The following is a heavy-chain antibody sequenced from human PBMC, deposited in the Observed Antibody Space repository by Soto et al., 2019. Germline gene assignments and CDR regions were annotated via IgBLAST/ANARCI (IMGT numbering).Heavy chain of an antibody. D-gene: IGHD1-7*01. CDR2: ISYDGNNK. Sequence: QVQLVESGGGVVQPGKSLRLSCAASGFTYSTYTMHWVRQAPGKGLEWVAVISYDGNNKFYADSVKGRFTISRDSTKQTLYRQRNSWSPDNTVMYYCARDGVPSPEYTWNYGTYFDFGGQGALATVPS. CDR1: GFTYSTYT. V-gene: IGHV3-30-3*01. J-gene: IGHJ4*02. CDR3: ARDGVPSPEYTWNYGTYFDF.